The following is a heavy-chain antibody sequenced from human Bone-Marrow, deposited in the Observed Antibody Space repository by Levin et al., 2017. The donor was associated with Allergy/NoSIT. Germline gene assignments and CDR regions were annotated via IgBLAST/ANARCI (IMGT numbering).Heavy chain of an antibody. D-gene: IGHD3-3*01. Sequence: GESLKISCAASGFTFYSYAMSWVRQAPGKGLEWVSVISASGERKTYADAVKGRFTISRDNSRNTVYLQMNSLRAEDTAVYYCAKGTFWVSYYYYGMDVWGQGTTVTVSS. CDR1: GFTFYSYA. CDR2: ISASGERK. CDR3: AKGTFWVSYYYYGMDV. J-gene: IGHJ6*02. V-gene: IGHV3-23*01.